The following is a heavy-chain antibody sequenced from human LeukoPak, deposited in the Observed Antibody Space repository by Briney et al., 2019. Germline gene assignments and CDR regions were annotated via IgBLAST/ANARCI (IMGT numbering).Heavy chain of an antibody. D-gene: IGHD2-21*02. CDR1: GCILSSYN. V-gene: IGHV1-46*01. Sequence: GASVKVSCKASGCILSSYNMHWVRQAPGQGLEWLGIINPSGGDTKYAQKFQGRVTLTRDKPTSTVYMELSSLTSDDTAVYYCARTYCAEDCSIRYFDYWGQGTLVTVSS. CDR2: INPSGGDT. J-gene: IGHJ4*02. CDR3: ARTYCAEDCSIRYFDY.